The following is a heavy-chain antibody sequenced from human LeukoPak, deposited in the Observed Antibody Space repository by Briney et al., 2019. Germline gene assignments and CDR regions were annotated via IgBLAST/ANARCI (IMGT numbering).Heavy chain of an antibody. CDR1: RFTFSSYS. V-gene: IGHV3-21*01. J-gene: IGHJ6*02. CDR3: ARVLGYYYYYGMDV. Sequence: GGSLRLSCAASRFTFSSYSINWVRQAPGKGLEWVSSISSSSSYIYYADSVKGRFTISRDNAKNSLYLQMNSLRAEDTAVYYCARVLGYYYYYGMDVWGQGTTVTVSS. CDR2: ISSSSSYI.